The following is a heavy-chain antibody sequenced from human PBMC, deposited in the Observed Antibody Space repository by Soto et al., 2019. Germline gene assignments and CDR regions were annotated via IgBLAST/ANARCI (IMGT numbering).Heavy chain of an antibody. D-gene: IGHD3-22*01. CDR2: IYYSGST. V-gene: IGHV4-31*03. J-gene: IGHJ4*02. CDR1: GGSISSFGDY. Sequence: SETLSLTCTFSGGSISSFGDYWSWIRQHPGKGLEWIGYIYYSGSTYYNPSLKSRVTISADTSKNQFSLKLSSVTAADTAVYYCARTRYYDPSQISDWGQGTLVTVSS. CDR3: ARTRYYDPSQISD.